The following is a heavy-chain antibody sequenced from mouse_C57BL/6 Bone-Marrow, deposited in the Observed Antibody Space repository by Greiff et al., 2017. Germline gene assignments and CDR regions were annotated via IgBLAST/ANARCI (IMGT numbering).Heavy chain of an antibody. D-gene: IGHD2-4*01. CDR3: ARSGNDYDENY. CDR2: IYPRSGNT. V-gene: IGHV1-81*01. CDR1: GYTFTSYG. J-gene: IGHJ2*01. Sequence: QVQLKESGAELARPGASVKLSCKASGYTFTSYGISWVKQRTGQGLEWIGEIYPRSGNTYYNEKFKGKATLTADKSSSTAYMELRSLTSEDSAVYFCARSGNDYDENYWGQGTTLTVSS.